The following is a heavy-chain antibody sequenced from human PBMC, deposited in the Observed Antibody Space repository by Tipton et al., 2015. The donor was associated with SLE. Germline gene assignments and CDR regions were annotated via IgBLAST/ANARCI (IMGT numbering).Heavy chain of an antibody. CDR2: IYYSGST. Sequence: TLSLTCTVSGGSISSYYWSWIRQPPGKGLEWIGYIYYSGSTYYNPSLKSRVTISVDTSKNQFSLKLRSVTAADTAVYYCARDQQLVQGWFDPWGQGTLVTVSS. D-gene: IGHD6-13*01. CDR3: ARDQQLVQGWFDP. CDR1: GGSISSYY. V-gene: IGHV4-59*12. J-gene: IGHJ5*02.